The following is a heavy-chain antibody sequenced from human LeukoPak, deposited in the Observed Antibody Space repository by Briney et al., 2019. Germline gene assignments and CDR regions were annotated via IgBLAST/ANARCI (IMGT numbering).Heavy chain of an antibody. D-gene: IGHD3-22*01. V-gene: IGHV4-59*01. CDR1: GGSISGYY. J-gene: IGHJ4*02. CDR2: IYYTGST. Sequence: PSETLSLTCTVSGGSISGYYWSWIRQSPGKGLESIGFIYYTGSTSYNPSLNSRVTISLDTSKNQFSLRLNSVTAADTAVYYCARFSIYSGSSVHYLDYWGQGTLVSVSS. CDR3: ARFSIYSGSSVHYLDY.